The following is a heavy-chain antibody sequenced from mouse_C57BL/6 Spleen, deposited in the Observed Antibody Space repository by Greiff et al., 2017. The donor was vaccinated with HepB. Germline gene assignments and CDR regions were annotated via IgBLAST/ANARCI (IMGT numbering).Heavy chain of an antibody. J-gene: IGHJ1*03. V-gene: IGHV3-6*01. CDR3: ARGQLGRAYWYFDV. CDR2: ISYDGSN. CDR1: GYSITSGYY. Sequence: EVQLQESGPGLVKPSQSLSLTCSVTGYSITSGYYWNWIRQFPGNKLEWMGYISYDGSNNYNPSLKNRISITRDTSKNQFFLKLNSVTTEDTATYYCARGQLGRAYWYFDVWGTGTTVTVSS. D-gene: IGHD4-1*02.